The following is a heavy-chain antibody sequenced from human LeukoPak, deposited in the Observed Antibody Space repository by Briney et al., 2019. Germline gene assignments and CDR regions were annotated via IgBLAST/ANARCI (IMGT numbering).Heavy chain of an antibody. Sequence: SSETLSLTCTVSGGSISSYYWSWIRQPAGKGLEWIGRIYTSGSTNYNPSLKSRVTMSVDTSKSQFSLKLSSVTAADTAVYYCARVGQGYYDSSGYLSDAFDIWGQGTMVTVSS. CDR1: GGSISSYY. D-gene: IGHD3-22*01. V-gene: IGHV4-4*07. CDR3: ARVGQGYYDSSGYLSDAFDI. CDR2: IYTSGST. J-gene: IGHJ3*02.